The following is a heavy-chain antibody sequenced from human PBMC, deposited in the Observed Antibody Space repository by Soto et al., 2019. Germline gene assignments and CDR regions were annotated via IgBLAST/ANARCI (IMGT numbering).Heavy chain of an antibody. Sequence: EVQLLESGGGLVQPGGSLRLSCAASGFTFSSYAMNWVRQAPGKGLEWVSAISGSGDSTYYVDSVKGRFTLSRDNSNNTLDLQMTSLRAEDPAVYYCAKDLPGDLLPTCFDPWGQGTLGTVSS. CDR2: ISGSGDST. CDR1: GFTFSSYA. J-gene: IGHJ5*02. D-gene: IGHD1-26*01. V-gene: IGHV3-23*01. CDR3: AKDLPGDLLPTCFDP.